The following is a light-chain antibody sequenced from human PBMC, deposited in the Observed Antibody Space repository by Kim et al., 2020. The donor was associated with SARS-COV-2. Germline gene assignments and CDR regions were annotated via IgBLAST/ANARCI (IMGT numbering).Light chain of an antibody. CDR3: QQYCTSPWT. CDR1: QSVRGSY. V-gene: IGKV3-20*01. Sequence: PEEIDTLSCRASQSVRGSYLGWYQQKPGQAPRLLIYDASRRVTGIPDRFSGSGSGTDFTLTISSLEPEDFAVYYCQQYCTSPWTFGQGTKVDIK. CDR2: DAS. J-gene: IGKJ1*01.